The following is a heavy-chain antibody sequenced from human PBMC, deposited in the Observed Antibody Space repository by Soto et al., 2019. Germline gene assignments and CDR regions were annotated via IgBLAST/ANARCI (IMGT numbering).Heavy chain of an antibody. Sequence: GGSLRLSCEASGFIFTNFWMHWVRQVPGKGLVWVSRIDTSGSSTSYADSVKGRFTISRDNAKNTVSLQMNSLRAEDTGMYYCAKDSWYFDLWSQGSLVTVSS. CDR1: GFIFTNFW. J-gene: IGHJ4*02. D-gene: IGHD6-13*01. CDR3: AKDSWYFDL. V-gene: IGHV3-74*01. CDR2: IDTSGSST.